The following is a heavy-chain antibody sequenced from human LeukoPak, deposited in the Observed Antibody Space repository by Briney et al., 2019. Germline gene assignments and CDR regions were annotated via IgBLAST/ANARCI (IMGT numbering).Heavy chain of an antibody. Sequence: GGSLRLSCAAPGFTFSGYWMHWVRQAPGKGLVWVSRIKNDGSSTNYADSVKGRFTISRDNAKNTLYLQLNSLRAKDTAVYYCARDRGSTGWYGMNYWGQGILVTVSS. J-gene: IGHJ4*02. CDR1: GFTFSGYW. D-gene: IGHD6-19*01. CDR3: ARDRGSTGWYGMNY. V-gene: IGHV3-74*01. CDR2: IKNDGSST.